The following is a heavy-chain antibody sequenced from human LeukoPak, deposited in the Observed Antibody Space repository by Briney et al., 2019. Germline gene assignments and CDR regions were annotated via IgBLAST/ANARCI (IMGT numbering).Heavy chain of an antibody. CDR1: GFTFSDYY. CDR2: ISSSGSTI. J-gene: IGHJ6*03. Sequence: GGSLRLSCAASGFTFSDYYMSWIRQAPGKGLEWVSYISSSGSTIYYADSVKGRFTISRDNSKNTLYLQMNSLRAEDTAVYYCAKEYSYGYDYYYYMDVWGKGTTVTVSS. CDR3: AKEYSYGYDYYYYMDV. D-gene: IGHD5-18*01. V-gene: IGHV3-11*04.